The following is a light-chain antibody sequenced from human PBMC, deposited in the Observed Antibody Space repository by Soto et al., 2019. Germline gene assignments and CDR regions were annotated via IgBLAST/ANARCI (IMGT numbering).Light chain of an antibody. CDR2: ATS. Sequence: DVQMTQSPSSLSASVGDRVSITCRASQTINNWLAWYQQKPGKAPKSLIYATSTLQSGVPSRFSGSVSGIDFTLTISSLQPEDFATYYCQQYNNFPPTFGGGTRVEIK. V-gene: IGKV1D-16*01. CDR1: QTINNW. J-gene: IGKJ4*01. CDR3: QQYNNFPPT.